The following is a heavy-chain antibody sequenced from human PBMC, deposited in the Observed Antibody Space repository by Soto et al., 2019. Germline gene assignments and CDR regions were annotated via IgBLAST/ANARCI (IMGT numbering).Heavy chain of an antibody. V-gene: IGHV3-7*01. CDR2: INPDGSEK. Sequence: PGESLKISCAASGFTFTNFWMDWVRQAPGKGLEWVANINPDGSEKHYVDSVRGRFTISRDNAQNSVYLQMSRLTAEDSALYYCSRSLDSWGQGTRVTVPQ. CDR3: SRSLDS. CDR1: GFTFTNFW. J-gene: IGHJ4*02.